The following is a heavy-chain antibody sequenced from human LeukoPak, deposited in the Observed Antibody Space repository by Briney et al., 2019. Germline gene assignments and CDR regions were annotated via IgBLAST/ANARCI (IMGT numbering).Heavy chain of an antibody. V-gene: IGHV5-51*01. CDR3: ARRTTRRYDAFDI. J-gene: IGHJ3*02. Sequence: AGESLKISCKGSGYSFTSFWIAWVRQMPGKGLEWMGIIYPGDSDTRYSPSFQGQVTISADKSISTAYLQWSSLKASDTAMYYCARRTTRRYDAFDIWGQGTMVTVSS. CDR2: IYPGDSDT. CDR1: GYSFTSFW. D-gene: IGHD2-2*01.